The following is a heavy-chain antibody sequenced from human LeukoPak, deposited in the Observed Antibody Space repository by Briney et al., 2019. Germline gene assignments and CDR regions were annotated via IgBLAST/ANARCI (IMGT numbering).Heavy chain of an antibody. CDR1: GYTFTGYY. CDR3: ARERGITMVRGATRNWFDP. D-gene: IGHD3-10*01. V-gene: IGHV1-2*02. CDR2: INPNSGGT. Sequence: GASVKVSCKASGYTFTGYYMHWVRQAPGQGLEWMGWINPNSGGTNYAQKFQGRVTMTRDTSISTAYMELSSLRSEDTAVYYCARERGITMVRGATRNWFDPWGQGTLVTVSS. J-gene: IGHJ5*02.